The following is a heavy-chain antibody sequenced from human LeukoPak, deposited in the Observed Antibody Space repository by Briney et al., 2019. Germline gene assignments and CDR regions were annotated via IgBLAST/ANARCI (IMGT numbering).Heavy chain of an antibody. CDR3: ARSHGDY. V-gene: IGHV4-34*01. CDR1: GGSFSGYY. CDR2: INHSGST. J-gene: IGHJ4*02. Sequence: SETLSLTCAVYGGSFSGYYWSWIRQPPGKGLEWIGEINHSGSTNYNPSLKSRVTISVDTSKNQFSLKLSSVTAADTAVYYCARSHGDYWGQGTLVTVSS.